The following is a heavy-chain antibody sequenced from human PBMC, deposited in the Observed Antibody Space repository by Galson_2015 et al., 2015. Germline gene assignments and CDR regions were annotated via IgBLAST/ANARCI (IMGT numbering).Heavy chain of an antibody. D-gene: IGHD6-19*01. CDR1: GGSVRSGSYY. J-gene: IGHJ4*02. CDR2: IYHSGST. V-gene: IGHV4-39*07. CDR3: ARSRHSSGWRDY. Sequence: LSLTCTVSGGSVRSGSYYWSWIRQPPGQGLEWLGEIYHSGSTNYNPSLKSRVTISVDKSKNQFSLKLSSVTAADTAVYYCARSRHSSGWRDYWGQGTLVTVSS.